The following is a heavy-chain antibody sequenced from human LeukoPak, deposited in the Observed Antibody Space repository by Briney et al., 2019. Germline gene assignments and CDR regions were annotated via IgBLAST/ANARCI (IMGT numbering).Heavy chain of an antibody. CDR3: ARDMGRYSGYDYDY. D-gene: IGHD5-12*01. V-gene: IGHV1-2*02. Sequence: ASVRVSCKASGYTFTGYYMHWVRHAPGQGLERMGSINPDSGDTNYAQNLQGRVTMTRDTSINTAYLDLSRLRSDDTAVYYCARDMGRYSGYDYDYWGQGTLVTASS. CDR1: GYTFTGYY. J-gene: IGHJ4*02. CDR2: INPDSGDT.